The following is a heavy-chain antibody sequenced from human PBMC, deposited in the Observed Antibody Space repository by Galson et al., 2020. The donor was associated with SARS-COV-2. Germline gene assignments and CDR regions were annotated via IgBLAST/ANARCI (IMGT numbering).Heavy chain of an antibody. Sequence: SETLSLTCAVYGGSFSGYYWSWIRQPPGKGLEWIGEINHSGSTKYNQSLKRRVTTSVDTFKNQFSRKLSSVTAADTAVYYCARVARIVGVNYYYYYRDVWGKGTTVTISS. CDR1: GGSFSGYY. D-gene: IGHD1-26*01. CDR2: INHSGST. J-gene: IGHJ6*03. V-gene: IGHV4-34*01. CDR3: ARVARIVGVNYYYYYRDV.